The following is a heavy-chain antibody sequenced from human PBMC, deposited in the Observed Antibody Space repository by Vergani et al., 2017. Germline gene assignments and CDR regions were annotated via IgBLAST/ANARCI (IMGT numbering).Heavy chain of an antibody. CDR2: IYYSGST. CDR1: IDSISSSGTC. Sequence: QVQLQESGPRLVKPSDTLSLTCTVSIDSISSSGTCWGWIRQPPGKGLEWIGYIYYSGSTYYNPSLKSRVTISVDTSKNQFSLKLSSVTAADTAVYYCARHWIPKYYFDYWGQGTLVTVSS. J-gene: IGHJ4*02. V-gene: IGHV4-30-4*02. CDR3: ARHWIPKYYFDY. D-gene: IGHD2-2*03.